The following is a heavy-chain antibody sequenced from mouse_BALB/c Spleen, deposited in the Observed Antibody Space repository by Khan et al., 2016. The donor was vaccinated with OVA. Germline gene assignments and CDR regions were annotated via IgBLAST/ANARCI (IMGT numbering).Heavy chain of an antibody. D-gene: IGHD2-14*01. Sequence: LQQPGSELVRPGASVKLSCKASGYTFTSYWMHWVKQRPGQGLEWIGDIYPGSGSTNYDEKFKSKATLTVDTSSSTAYMQLSSLTSEDAVFLYCTRGRYCCAYWGQGTLVTVSA. CDR3: TRGRYCCAY. CDR1: GYTFTSYW. CDR2: IYPGSGST. J-gene: IGHJ3*01. V-gene: IGHV1S22*01.